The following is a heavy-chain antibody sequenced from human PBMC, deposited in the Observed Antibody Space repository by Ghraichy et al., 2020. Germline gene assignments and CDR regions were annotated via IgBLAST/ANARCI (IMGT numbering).Heavy chain of an antibody. CDR1: GFTFSTYG. D-gene: IGHD2-21*02. V-gene: IGHV3-48*01. CDR2: IRSSGSPV. CDR3: ARGDSRGRFDR. J-gene: IGHJ4*02. Sequence: LTCVVSGFTFSTYGMNWVRQAPGKGLEWVSYIRSSGSPVYYADSVKGRFTISRDNAKNSLYLQMSSLRVEDMALYYCARGDSRGRFDRWGQGTLVTVSS.